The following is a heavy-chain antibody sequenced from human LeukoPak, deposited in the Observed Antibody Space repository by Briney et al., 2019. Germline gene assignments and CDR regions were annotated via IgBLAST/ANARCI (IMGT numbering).Heavy chain of an antibody. J-gene: IGHJ4*02. CDR1: GFTFSSSW. CDR3: ATTGYSYGYDIDY. Sequence: GGSLRLSCAASGFTFSSSWMSWVPQAPGQGLEWVANIKHDGNEKYYVDSVRGRFTISRDNAKNSLYLQMNTLRAEDTAVYYCATTGYSYGYDIDYWGQGTLVTVSS. V-gene: IGHV3-7*01. CDR2: IKHDGNEK. D-gene: IGHD5-18*01.